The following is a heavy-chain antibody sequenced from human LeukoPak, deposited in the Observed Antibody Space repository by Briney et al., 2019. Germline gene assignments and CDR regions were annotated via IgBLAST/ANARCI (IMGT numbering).Heavy chain of an antibody. Sequence: PSETLSLTCAVYGGSFSGYYWSWIRQPPGKGLEWIGEINHSGSTNYNPSLKSRVTISVDTSKNQFSLKLSSVTAADTAVYYCARTLEYCSGGSCYPTSYFQHWGQGTLVTVSS. CDR2: INHSGST. D-gene: IGHD2-15*01. V-gene: IGHV4-34*01. J-gene: IGHJ1*01. CDR1: GGSFSGYY. CDR3: ARTLEYCSGGSCYPTSYFQH.